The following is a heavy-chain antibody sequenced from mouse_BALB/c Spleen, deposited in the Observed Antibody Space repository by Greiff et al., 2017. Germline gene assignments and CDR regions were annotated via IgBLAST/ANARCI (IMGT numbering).Heavy chain of an antibody. CDR3: ARGVYDYPWFAY. D-gene: IGHD2-4*01. V-gene: IGHV1-42*01. CDR1: GYSFTDYY. J-gene: IGHJ3*01. Sequence: VQLQQSGPELVKTGASVKISCKASGYSFTDYYMHWVKQSPEKSFEWIGEINPSTGGTSYNQKFKGKATLTVDKSSSTAYMQLKSLTSEDSAVYYCARGVYDYPWFAYWGQGTLVTVSA. CDR2: INPSTGGT.